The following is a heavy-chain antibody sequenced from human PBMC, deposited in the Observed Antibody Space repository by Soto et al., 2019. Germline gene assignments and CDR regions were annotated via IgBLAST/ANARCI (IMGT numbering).Heavy chain of an antibody. Sequence: GGSLRLSCAASGFTFSGSAMHWVRQASGKGLEWVGRVRSKANNYATAYGASVNGRFTISRDDSKNTLYLQMNSLKTEDTAVYYCTTGVGYSSGFGGSMDVWGQGTTVTVSS. CDR3: TTGVGYSSGFGGSMDV. V-gene: IGHV3-73*01. J-gene: IGHJ6*02. D-gene: IGHD6-19*01. CDR2: VRSKANNYAT. CDR1: GFTFSGSA.